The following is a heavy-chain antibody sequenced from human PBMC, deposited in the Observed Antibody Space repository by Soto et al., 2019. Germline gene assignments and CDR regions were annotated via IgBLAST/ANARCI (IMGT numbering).Heavy chain of an antibody. V-gene: IGHV4-39*01. CDR2: IYYSGST. D-gene: IGHD6-19*01. Sequence: PSETPSLTCTVSCGSISSSSYYWGWIRQPPGKGLEWIGSIYYSGSTYYNPSLKSRVTISVDTSKNQFSLKLSSVTAADTAVYYCARTSLSIAVAGNHYWGQGNLVTVSS. CDR1: CGSISSSSYY. J-gene: IGHJ4*02. CDR3: ARTSLSIAVAGNHY.